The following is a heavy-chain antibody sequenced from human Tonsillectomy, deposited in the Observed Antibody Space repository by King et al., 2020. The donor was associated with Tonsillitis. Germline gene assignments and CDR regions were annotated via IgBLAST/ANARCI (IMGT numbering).Heavy chain of an antibody. Sequence: VQLQESGPGLVRPSQTLSLICSVSGDSLTSGGYFWSWIRQPPAKGLEWIGAIYYSGPTYHTPSLRSRLFMSVDTSKNQFSLRLTSVTAADTAGYYCARNRDYGDYVDFWGQGTLVAVSS. CDR1: GDSLTSGGYF. CDR2: IYYSGPT. CDR3: ARNRDYGDYVDF. D-gene: IGHD4-17*01. V-gene: IGHV4-31*03. J-gene: IGHJ4*02.